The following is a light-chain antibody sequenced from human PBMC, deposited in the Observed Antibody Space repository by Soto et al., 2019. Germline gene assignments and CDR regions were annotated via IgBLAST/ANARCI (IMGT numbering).Light chain of an antibody. CDR3: SSYTSSRAYV. CDR2: EVS. CDR1: SSDVGGYNY. J-gene: IGLJ1*01. Sequence: QAALTQPASVSGSPGQSITISCTGTSSDVGGYNYVSWYQQQSGKAPKLMIHEVSNRPSGVSNRFSGSKSGNTASLTISGLQAEDEADYYCSSYTSSRAYVYAIGT. V-gene: IGLV2-14*01.